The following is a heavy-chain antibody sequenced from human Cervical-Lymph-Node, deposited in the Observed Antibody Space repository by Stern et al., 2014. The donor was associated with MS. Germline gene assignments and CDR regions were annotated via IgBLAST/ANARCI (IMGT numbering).Heavy chain of an antibody. CDR3: ARDDGDDGLDV. J-gene: IGHJ6*02. Sequence: QLQLQESGPGLVKPSQTLSLTCTVSGGSISSGGYYWNWIRQLPEKGLEWIGYIYSSGNTYYNPSLKSRVTISIDTSKNQFSLTLSSVTAADTAVYYCARDDGDDGLDVRGQGTTVTVSS. V-gene: IGHV4-31*03. CDR2: IYSSGNT. CDR1: GGSISSGGYY. D-gene: IGHD4-17*01.